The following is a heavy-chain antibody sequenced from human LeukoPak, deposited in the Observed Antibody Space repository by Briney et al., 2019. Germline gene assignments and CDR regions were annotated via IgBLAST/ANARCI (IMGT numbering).Heavy chain of an antibody. D-gene: IGHD2-2*01. CDR2: INPDGSST. J-gene: IGHJ5*02. V-gene: IGHV3-74*01. CDR1: GFTFRTYW. Sequence: GGSLRLSCVASGFTFRTYWMHWVRQVPGKGPVWLSRINPDGSSTTYADSVKGRSTISRDNAKNMLYLQINSLRVEDTAIYYCARGGKLEPTAMPTWGQGSLVVVSS. CDR3: ARGGKLEPTAMPT.